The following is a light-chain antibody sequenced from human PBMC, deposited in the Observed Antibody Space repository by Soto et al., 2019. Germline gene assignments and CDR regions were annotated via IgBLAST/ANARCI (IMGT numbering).Light chain of an antibody. CDR3: QQRSNWPRLT. Sequence: EIVLTLSPATLSLSPGERATLSCRASQSVSSYLAWYQQKPGQAPRLLIYDASNRATGIPARFSGSGSGTDFTLTISSLEPEDFAVYYCQQRSNWPRLTFGGGTKVDI. V-gene: IGKV3-11*01. CDR2: DAS. CDR1: QSVSSY. J-gene: IGKJ4*01.